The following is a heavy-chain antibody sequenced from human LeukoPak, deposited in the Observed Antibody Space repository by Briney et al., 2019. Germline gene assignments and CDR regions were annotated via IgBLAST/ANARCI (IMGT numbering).Heavy chain of an antibody. V-gene: IGHV3-7*01. J-gene: IGHJ4*02. Sequence: GRSRRLACVASRSTFSDYYMSWIRQAAGKGVAGMANIIKDEHKQYKEAPVKSRFTLTSNNAHNPLYPEMNTIRPEDTAVYYCVGDPGDYWGQGTLITVSS. CDR1: RSTFSDYY. CDR2: IIKDEHKQ. CDR3: VGDPGDY.